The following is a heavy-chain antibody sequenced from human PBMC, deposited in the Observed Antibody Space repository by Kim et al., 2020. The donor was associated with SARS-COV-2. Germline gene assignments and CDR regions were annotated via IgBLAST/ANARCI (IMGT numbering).Heavy chain of an antibody. V-gene: IGHV3-21*01. Sequence: SVQGAFTISRDNAKNSLYLQMNSRRAEDTAVYYGARASRYYGSGSGRIDYWGQGTLVTVSS. D-gene: IGHD3-10*01. CDR3: ARASRYYGSGSGRIDY. J-gene: IGHJ4*02.